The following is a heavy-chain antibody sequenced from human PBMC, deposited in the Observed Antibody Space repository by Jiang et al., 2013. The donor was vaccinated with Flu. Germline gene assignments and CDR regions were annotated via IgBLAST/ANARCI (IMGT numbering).Heavy chain of an antibody. CDR2: ISYDGSNK. J-gene: IGHJ4*02. CDR3: AKDRDYYDSSGYYYLGFVDY. Sequence: RLSCAASGFTFSSYGMHWVRQAPGKGLEWVAVISYDGSNKYYADSVKGRFTISRDNSKNTLYLQMNSLRAEDTAVYYCAKDRDYYDSSGYYYLGFVDYWGQGTLVTVSS. CDR1: GFTFSSYG. V-gene: IGHV3-30*18. D-gene: IGHD3-22*01.